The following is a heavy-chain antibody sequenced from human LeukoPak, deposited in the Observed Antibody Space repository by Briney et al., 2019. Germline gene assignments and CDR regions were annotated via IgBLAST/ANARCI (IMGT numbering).Heavy chain of an antibody. CDR3: ARDSPHSSSFAYDY. CDR1: GFTFSSYW. V-gene: IGHV3-7*01. Sequence: GGSLRLSCAASGFTFSSYWMSWVRRAPGKGLEWVANVKLDGSEKYYVDSVKGRFTISRDNAKNSLYLQMWSLRAEDTAMYYCARDSPHSSSFAYDYWGQGTLVTVSS. CDR2: VKLDGSEK. D-gene: IGHD6-13*01. J-gene: IGHJ4*02.